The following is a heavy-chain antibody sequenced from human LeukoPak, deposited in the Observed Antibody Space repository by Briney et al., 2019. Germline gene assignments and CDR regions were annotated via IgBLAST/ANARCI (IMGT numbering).Heavy chain of an antibody. CDR1: GYTFTSYG. J-gene: IGHJ6*03. Sequence: ASVKVSCKASGYTFTSYGISWVRQAPGQGLEWMGWISAYNGNTNYAQKLQGRVTMTTDTSTSTAYMELRSLRSDDTAVYYCVRDGPSTNYYYMDVWGKGTTVTVSS. CDR3: VRDGPSTNYYYMDV. D-gene: IGHD5/OR15-5a*01. CDR2: ISAYNGNT. V-gene: IGHV1-18*01.